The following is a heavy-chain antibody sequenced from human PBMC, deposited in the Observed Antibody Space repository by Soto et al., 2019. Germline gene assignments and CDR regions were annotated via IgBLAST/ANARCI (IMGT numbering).Heavy chain of an antibody. J-gene: IGHJ3*02. D-gene: IGHD3-10*01. Sequence: SETLSLTCDVSGDSMSDNTYHWDWIRQPPGKGLEWIGTIYYSGATHYNPSLKSRVTISVDTSKNQFSLKLSSATAADTAVYYCARRYGSAFDIWGQGTMVTVS. CDR1: GDSMSDNTYH. V-gene: IGHV4-39*07. CDR2: IYYSGAT. CDR3: ARRYGSAFDI.